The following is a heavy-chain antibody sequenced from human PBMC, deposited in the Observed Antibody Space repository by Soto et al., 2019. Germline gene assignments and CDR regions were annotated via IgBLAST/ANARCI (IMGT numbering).Heavy chain of an antibody. D-gene: IGHD3-22*01. CDR1: GDSVSSNSAA. CDR3: ARMYYYDSSGYYYGWYFDL. J-gene: IGHJ2*01. Sequence: PSQTLSLTCAISGDSVSSNSAAWNWIRQSPSRDLEWLGRTYYRSKWYNDYAVSVKSRITINPDTSKNHFSLQLNSVTPEDTAVYYCARMYYYDSSGYYYGWYFDLWGRGTLVTVSS. V-gene: IGHV6-1*01. CDR2: TYYRSKWYN.